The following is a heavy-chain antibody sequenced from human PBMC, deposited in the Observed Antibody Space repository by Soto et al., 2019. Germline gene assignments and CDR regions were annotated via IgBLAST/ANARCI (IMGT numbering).Heavy chain of an antibody. CDR2: IYYSGSS. Sequence: ASETLSLTCTVSGDSISRNGYFWTWIRQHPGKGLEWIGYIYYSGSSYYNPSLKSRVIISVDTSKNQFSLNLTAVTAADTAVYYCARGTMLRGPGYYYAMDVWGRGTTVTVSS. V-gene: IGHV4-31*03. J-gene: IGHJ6*02. CDR1: GDSISRNGYF. D-gene: IGHD3-10*01. CDR3: ARGTMLRGPGYYYAMDV.